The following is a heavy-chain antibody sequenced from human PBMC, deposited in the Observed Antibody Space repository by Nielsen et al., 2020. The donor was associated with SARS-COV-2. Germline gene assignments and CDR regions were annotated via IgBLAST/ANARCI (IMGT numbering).Heavy chain of an antibody. CDR2: INPNSGGS. CDR3: ARISRDDFDWLGAFDY. D-gene: IGHD3-9*01. CDR1: GYTFTTYG. J-gene: IGHJ4*02. Sequence: ASVKVSCKASGYTFTTYGISWVRQAPGQGLEWMGRINPNSGGSNYAQKFQGRVTMTRDTSISTAYMELSRLRSDDTAVYYCARISRDDFDWLGAFDYWGQGTLVTVSS. V-gene: IGHV1-2*06.